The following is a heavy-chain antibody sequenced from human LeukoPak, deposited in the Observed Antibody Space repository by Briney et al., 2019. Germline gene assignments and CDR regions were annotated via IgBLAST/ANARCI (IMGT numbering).Heavy chain of an antibody. CDR1: GFTLSSYS. V-gene: IGHV3-21*01. J-gene: IGHJ4*02. CDR3: ATPGEAVAGIFDY. Sequence: GGSLRLSCAASGFTLSSYSMNWVRQAPGKGLEWVSSISSSSSYIYYADSVKGRFTISRDNAKNSLYLQMNSLRAEDTAVYYCATPGEAVAGIFDYWGQGTLVTVSS. D-gene: IGHD6-19*01. CDR2: ISSSSSYI.